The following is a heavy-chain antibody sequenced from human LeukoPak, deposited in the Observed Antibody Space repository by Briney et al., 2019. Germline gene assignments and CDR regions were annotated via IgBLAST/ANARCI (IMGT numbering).Heavy chain of an antibody. D-gene: IGHD5-12*01. J-gene: IGHJ4*02. V-gene: IGHV1-2*02. Sequence: GASVKVSCKASGYTFTGYYMHWVRQAPGQGLEWMGWINPNSGGTNYAQKFQGRVAMTRDTSISTAYMELSRLRSDDTAVYYCARDRVGGYSGYEFDHWGQGTLVTVSS. CDR1: GYTFTGYY. CDR2: INPNSGGT. CDR3: ARDRVGGYSGYEFDH.